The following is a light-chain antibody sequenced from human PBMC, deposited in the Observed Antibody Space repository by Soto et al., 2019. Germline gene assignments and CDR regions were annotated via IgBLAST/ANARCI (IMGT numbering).Light chain of an antibody. V-gene: IGKV1-9*01. CDR3: QQINSSPVT. J-gene: IGKJ4*01. CDR2: SAS. CDR1: EDISSH. Sequence: DIHLTQSPACLSASIGDKVTITCRASEDISSHLAWYQQRPGKPPNLLIYSASTLQSGLPSRFSGSGSVTEFTLTISSLQPEDFATYFCQQINSSPVTFGGGTKVDI.